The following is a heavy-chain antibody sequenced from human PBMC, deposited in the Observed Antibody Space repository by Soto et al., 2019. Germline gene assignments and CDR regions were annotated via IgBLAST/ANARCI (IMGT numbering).Heavy chain of an antibody. CDR2: ISYYGSNK. CDR1: GFTFSNCG. Sequence: PGVSLRLSFAASGFTFSNCGXYWVRQSPGKGLEWVAVISYYGSNKYYGDSVKGRFTISRDNSKNTLYLQMNSLRAEETAVYYCEKDTFSVVVTAGYLWGKGTLVTVS. CDR3: EKDTFSVVVTAGYL. J-gene: IGHJ4*02. D-gene: IGHD2-2*01. V-gene: IGHV3-30*18.